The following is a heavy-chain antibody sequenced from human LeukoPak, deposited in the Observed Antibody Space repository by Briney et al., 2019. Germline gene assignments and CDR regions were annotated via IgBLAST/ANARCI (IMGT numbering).Heavy chain of an antibody. CDR2: IYYSGST. CDR1: GGSISSYY. Sequence: SETLSLTCTVSGGSISSYYWSWIRQPPGKGLEWIGYIYYSGSTNYKPSLKSRVTISVDTSKNQFSLKLSSVTAADTAVNYCARDRRGYSYGFDDYYYYGIDVWGQGTTVTVSS. CDR3: ARDRRGYSYGFDDYYYYGIDV. V-gene: IGHV4-59*01. J-gene: IGHJ6*02. D-gene: IGHD5-18*01.